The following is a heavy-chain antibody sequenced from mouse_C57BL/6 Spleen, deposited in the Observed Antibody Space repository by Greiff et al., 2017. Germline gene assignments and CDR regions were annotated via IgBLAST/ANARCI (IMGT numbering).Heavy chain of an antibody. Sequence: EVKLVESEGGLVQPGSSMKLSCTASGFTFSDYYMAWVRQVPEKGLEWVANSNYDGSSTYYLDSLKSRFIISRDNAKNILYLQMSSLKSEDTDTYYCARDRSLLPLYYWYFDVWGTGTTVTVSS. CDR2: SNYDGSST. D-gene: IGHD1-2*01. CDR3: ARDRSLLPLYYWYFDV. J-gene: IGHJ1*03. CDR1: GFTFSDYY. V-gene: IGHV5-16*01.